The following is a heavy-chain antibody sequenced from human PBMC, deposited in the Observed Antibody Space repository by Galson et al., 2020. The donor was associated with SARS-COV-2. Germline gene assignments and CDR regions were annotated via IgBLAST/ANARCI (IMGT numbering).Heavy chain of an antibody. D-gene: IGHD3-16*01. J-gene: IGHJ4*02. CDR1: GDSLSSNRFY. V-gene: IGHV4-39*01. CDR2: IHYGGTT. CDR3: AKRGGTKWDY. Sequence: ETSETLSLTCAVSGDSLSSNRFYWDWICQTPGTGLEWIGSIHYGGTTYYIPSLKSRATLSVDTSKNQFSLKLTSVTAADTAVYYCAKRGGTKWDYWGQGILVTVSS.